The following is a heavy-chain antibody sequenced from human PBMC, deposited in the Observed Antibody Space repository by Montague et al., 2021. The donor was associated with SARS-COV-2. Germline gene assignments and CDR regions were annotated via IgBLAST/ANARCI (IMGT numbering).Heavy chain of an antibody. J-gene: IGHJ4*02. D-gene: IGHD3-3*01. V-gene: IGHV3-7*03. CDR3: TRRVEGAFKY. CDR2: IYSDGTEK. CDR1: GFDMRPFS. Sequence: SLRLSCATSGFDMRPFSMSWVRQAPGKGPEWVANIYSDGTEKYVDSVRGRFSISRDNDKKSLFLQMNSLRIEDTALYYCTRRVEGAFKYWGQGSLVTGAS.